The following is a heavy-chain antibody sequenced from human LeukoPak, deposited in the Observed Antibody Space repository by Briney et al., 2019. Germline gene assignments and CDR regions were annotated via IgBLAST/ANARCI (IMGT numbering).Heavy chain of an antibody. CDR2: IYSAGGT. V-gene: IGHV3-53*01. CDR3: VRNSGELGA. CDR1: GFTVSNNY. Sequence: GGSLRLSCAASGFTVSNNYMSWVRRATRKRLEWVALIYSAGGTYYADSVKGRFTISRDNSKITLHPQMNSLRAEDTAVYYCVRNSGELGAWGQGTLVTVSS. D-gene: IGHD2-21*01. J-gene: IGHJ5*02.